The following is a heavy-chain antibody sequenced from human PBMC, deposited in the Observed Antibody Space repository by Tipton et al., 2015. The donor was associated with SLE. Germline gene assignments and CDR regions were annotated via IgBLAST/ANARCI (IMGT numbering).Heavy chain of an antibody. D-gene: IGHD4-11*01. V-gene: IGHV4-38-2*02. CDR3: AREGYSNSFDY. CDR2: IFHSGGT. CDR1: EYSIDSGYY. J-gene: IGHJ4*02. Sequence: GLVKPSETLSLHCSVSEYSIDSGYYWGWIRQSPGKGLEGMGSIFHSGGTYYNPSLKSRVTMSVDTAKNQFSLNLTSVIAADTAVYYCAREGYSNSFDYWGQGTLGTASS.